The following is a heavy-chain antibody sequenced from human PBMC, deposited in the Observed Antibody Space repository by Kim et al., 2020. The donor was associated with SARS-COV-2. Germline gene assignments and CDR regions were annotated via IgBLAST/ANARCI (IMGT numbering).Heavy chain of an antibody. J-gene: IGHJ2*01. CDR3: AREKTSRLVTYSSGWY. V-gene: IGHV4-38-2*02. D-gene: IGHD6-19*01. CDR1: GYSISSGYY. Sequence: SETLSLTCTVSGYSISSGYYWGWIRQPPGKGLEWIGSIYHSGSTYYNPSLKSRVTISVDTSKNQFSLKLSSVTAADTAVYYCAREKTSRLVTYSSGWY. CDR2: IYHSGST.